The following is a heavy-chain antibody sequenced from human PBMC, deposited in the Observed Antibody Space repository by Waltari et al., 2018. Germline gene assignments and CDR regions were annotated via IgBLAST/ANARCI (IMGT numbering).Heavy chain of an antibody. D-gene: IGHD3-3*01. CDR2: INENENQGTT. CDR3: AKQFLDEN. J-gene: IGHJ4*02. Sequence: EVQLLESGGGLVQPGGSLRLSCAASGFTFSTYAMTWVRQAPGKGLGWVSSINENENQGTTHYADSVKGRFTISRDDSKNTLYLQMNSLRAEDTAVYYCAKQFLDENWGQGTLVTVSS. V-gene: IGHV3-23*01. CDR1: GFTFSTYA.